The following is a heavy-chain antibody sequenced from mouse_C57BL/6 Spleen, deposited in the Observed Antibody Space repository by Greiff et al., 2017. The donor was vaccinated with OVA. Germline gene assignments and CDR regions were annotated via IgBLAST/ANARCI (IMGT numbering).Heavy chain of an antibody. Sequence: EVMLVESEGGLVQPGSSMKLSCTASGFTFSDYYMAWVRQVPEKGLEWVANINYDGSSTYYLDSLKSRFIISRDNAKNILYLQMSSLKSEDTATYYCARDQNYYWYFDVWGTGTTVTVSS. D-gene: IGHD1-1*02. CDR2: INYDGSST. CDR3: ARDQNYYWYFDV. CDR1: GFTFSDYY. J-gene: IGHJ1*03. V-gene: IGHV5-16*01.